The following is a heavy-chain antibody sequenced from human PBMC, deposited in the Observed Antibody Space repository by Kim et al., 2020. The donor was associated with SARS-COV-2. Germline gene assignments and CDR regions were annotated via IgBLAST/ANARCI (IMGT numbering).Heavy chain of an antibody. CDR3: ARDKGYGSGWGMDV. D-gene: IGHD3-10*01. V-gene: IGHV4-39*07. CDR1: GGSISSSSYY. Sequence: SETLSLTCTVSGGSISSSSYYWGWIRQPPGKGLEWIGSIYYSGSTYYNPSLKSRVTISVDTSKNQFSLKLSSVTAADTAVYYCARDKGYGSGWGMDVWGQGTTVTVSS. CDR2: IYYSGST. J-gene: IGHJ6*02.